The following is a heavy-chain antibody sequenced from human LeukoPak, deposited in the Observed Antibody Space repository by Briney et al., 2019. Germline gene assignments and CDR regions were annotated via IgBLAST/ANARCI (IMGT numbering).Heavy chain of an antibody. CDR2: ISYDGSNK. Sequence: GGSLRLSCAASGFTFSSYAMHWVRQAPGKGLEWVAVISYDGSNKYYADSVKGRFTISRDNAKNTLYLQMNSLRAEDTALYYCAKDTLPVGSSQAHDAFDIWGQGTMVTVSS. CDR3: AKDTLPVGSSQAHDAFDI. V-gene: IGHV3-30*01. J-gene: IGHJ3*02. CDR1: GFTFSSYA. D-gene: IGHD1-26*01.